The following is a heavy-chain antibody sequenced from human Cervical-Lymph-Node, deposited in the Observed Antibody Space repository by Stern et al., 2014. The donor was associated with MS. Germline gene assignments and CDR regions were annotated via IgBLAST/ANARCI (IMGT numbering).Heavy chain of an antibody. J-gene: IGHJ5*02. Sequence: QVQLVQWGAGLLKPSETLSLTCGVSGGSFNGYYWSWLRQSPGEGLKWIGEINYSGSTNYNPSLKSRVTMSVDTSRRQFSLKLISVTAADTAVYYCARRTMVSTSVWFDPWGQGTLVTVSS. CDR2: INYSGST. V-gene: IGHV4-34*01. D-gene: IGHD4/OR15-4a*01. CDR1: GGSFNGYY. CDR3: ARRTMVSTSVWFDP.